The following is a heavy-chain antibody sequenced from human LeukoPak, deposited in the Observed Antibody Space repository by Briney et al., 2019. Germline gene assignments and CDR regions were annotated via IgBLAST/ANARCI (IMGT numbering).Heavy chain of an antibody. CDR1: GFTFSNAW. Sequence: GGSLRLSCAGSGFTFSNAWMSWVRQAPGKGLEWVGRMKSKTDGGTADCAAPVKGRFTISRDESKNTLYLQMNSLRTEDTAVYYCTTPRPSTSGWYIFDYWGQGTLVTVSS. CDR2: MKSKTDGGTA. CDR3: TTPRPSTSGWYIFDY. V-gene: IGHV3-15*01. D-gene: IGHD6-19*01. J-gene: IGHJ4*02.